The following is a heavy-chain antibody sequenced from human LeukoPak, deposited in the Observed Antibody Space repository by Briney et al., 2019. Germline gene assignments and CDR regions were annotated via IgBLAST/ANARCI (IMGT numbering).Heavy chain of an antibody. J-gene: IGHJ4*02. CDR1: GGSISSYY. CDR3: ARGRSSSWYGPFDY. V-gene: IGHV4-59*01. Sequence: SETLSLTCTVSGGSISSYYWSWIRQPPGKGLEWIGYIYYSGSTNYNPSLKSRVTISVDTSKNQFSLKLSSVIAADTAVYYCARGRSSSWYGPFDYWGQGTLVTVSS. CDR2: IYYSGST. D-gene: IGHD6-13*01.